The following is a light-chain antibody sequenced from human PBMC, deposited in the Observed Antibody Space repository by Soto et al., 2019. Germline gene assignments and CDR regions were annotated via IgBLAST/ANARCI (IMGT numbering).Light chain of an antibody. J-gene: IGLJ2*01. Sequence: QPVLTQSPSASASLGASVKLTCTLSSGHSNYAIAWHQQQPEKGPRYLMKLNSDGSHSKGDGIPDRFSGSSSGAERYLTISSLQSEDAADYYCQTWGTGLYVVFGGGTKLTVL. CDR3: QTWGTGLYVV. CDR2: LNSDGSH. V-gene: IGLV4-69*01. CDR1: SGHSNYA.